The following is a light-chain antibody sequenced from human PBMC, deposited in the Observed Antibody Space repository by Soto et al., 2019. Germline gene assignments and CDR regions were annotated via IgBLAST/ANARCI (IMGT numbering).Light chain of an antibody. CDR2: LEGSGSY. J-gene: IGLJ3*02. CDR1: SGHSSYI. Sequence: QLVLTQSSSASASLGSSVKLTCTLSSGHSSYIIAWHQQQPGKAPRYLMKLEGSGSYNKGSGVPDRFSGSSSGADRYLTISNLQFEDEADYYCETWDFNTRVLGGGTKLTVL. CDR3: ETWDFNTRV. V-gene: IGLV4-60*02.